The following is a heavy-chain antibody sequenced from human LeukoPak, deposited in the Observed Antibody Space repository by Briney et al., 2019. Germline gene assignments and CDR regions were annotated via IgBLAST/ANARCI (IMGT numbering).Heavy chain of an antibody. V-gene: IGHV3-23*01. CDR2: ITTTVGDT. CDR1: GFTFTDYA. CDR3: ATDREGDPSAYYLV. Sequence: PGGSLRLSCVASGFTFTDYAMTWVRQPPGRRLEWVSTITTTVGDTHYADSVKGRFTISRDNSKNTLFLQMNSLKAKDSAVYYCATDREGDPSAYYLVGGQGTLVTVSS. D-gene: IGHD3-22*01. J-gene: IGHJ4*02.